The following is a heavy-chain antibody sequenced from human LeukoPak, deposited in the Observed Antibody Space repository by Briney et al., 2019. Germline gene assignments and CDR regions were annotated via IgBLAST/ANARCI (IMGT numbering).Heavy chain of an antibody. CDR1: GGSFSGYY. V-gene: IGHV4-59*10. CDR2: IYTSGST. CDR3: ARGPARYYDSIWIPQLGYFDY. Sequence: KPSETLSLTCAVYGGSFSGYYWSWIRQPAGKGLEWIGRIYTSGSTNYNPSLKSRVTMSVDTSKNQFSLKLSSVTAADTAVYYCARGPARYYDSIWIPQLGYFDYWGQGTLVTVSS. D-gene: IGHD3-22*01. J-gene: IGHJ4*02.